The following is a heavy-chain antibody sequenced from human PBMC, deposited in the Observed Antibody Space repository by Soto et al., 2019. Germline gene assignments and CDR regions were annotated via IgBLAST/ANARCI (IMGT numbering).Heavy chain of an antibody. V-gene: IGHV1-18*01. CDR3: ARGGYYDSSGARNYHYYGMDV. Sequence: QAQLVQSGAEVKKPGASVKVSCKASGYSFSSYGITWVRQAPGQGLEWLGWISPYNDDTKYAQRLQGRVTMTTDTSTRTAYMDITGLRSDDTAKYFCARGGYYDSSGARNYHYYGMDVWGQGTTVTVSS. D-gene: IGHD3-22*01. CDR2: ISPYNDDT. CDR1: GYSFSSYG. J-gene: IGHJ6*02.